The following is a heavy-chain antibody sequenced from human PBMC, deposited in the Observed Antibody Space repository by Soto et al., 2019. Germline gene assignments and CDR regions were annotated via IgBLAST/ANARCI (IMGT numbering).Heavy chain of an antibody. CDR1: GYTFTSYA. CDR2: INAGNGNT. D-gene: IGHD2-2*01. V-gene: IGHV1-3*01. CDR3: ARGVQAFVVVPADFDY. J-gene: IGHJ4*02. Sequence: ASVKVSCKASGYTFTSYAMHWVRQAPGQRLEWMGWINAGNGNTKYSQKFQGRVTITRDTSASTAYMELSSLRSEDTAVYYCARGVQAFVVVPADFDYWGQGTLVTVSS.